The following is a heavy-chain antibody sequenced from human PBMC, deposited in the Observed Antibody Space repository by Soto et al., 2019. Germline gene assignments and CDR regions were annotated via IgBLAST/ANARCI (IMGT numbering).Heavy chain of an antibody. V-gene: IGHV3-23*01. Sequence: EVQLLESGGGLVQPGGSLRLSCAASGFTCSNYAMSWVRQAPGKGLEWVSAIVGGGDSTYYADSVKGRFTISRDNSKNPLHLQMNSLRAEDTAVYFCAKESRGIAPTVTGYWGQGTLVTVSS. CDR3: AKESRGIAPTVTGY. CDR1: GFTCSNYA. D-gene: IGHD6-13*01. J-gene: IGHJ4*02. CDR2: IVGGGDST.